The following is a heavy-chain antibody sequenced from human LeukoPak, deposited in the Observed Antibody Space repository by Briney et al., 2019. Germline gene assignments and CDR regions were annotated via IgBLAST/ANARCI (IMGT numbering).Heavy chain of an antibody. CDR1: GGTFSSYA. Sequence: ASVKVSCKASGGTFSSYAISWVRQAPGQGLEWMGGIIPIFGTANYAQKFQGRVTITTDESTSTAYMELSSLRSEDTAVYYCARAPEAAAPSPPGWFDPWGQGTLVTVSS. V-gene: IGHV1-69*05. J-gene: IGHJ5*02. CDR3: ARAPEAAAPSPPGWFDP. CDR2: IIPIFGTA. D-gene: IGHD6-13*01.